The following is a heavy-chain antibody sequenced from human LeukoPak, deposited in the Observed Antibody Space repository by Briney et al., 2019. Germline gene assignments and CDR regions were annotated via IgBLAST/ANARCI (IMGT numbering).Heavy chain of an antibody. D-gene: IGHD5-24*01. V-gene: IGHV5-51*01. CDR3: ARQQAGYNFYFDQ. J-gene: IGHJ4*02. CDR2: IYPGDSDT. CDR1: GYSFTTNW. Sequence: GESLKISCKGSGYSFTTNWIGWVRQMPGKGLEWMGIIYPGDSDTTYSPSFQGQVTISADKSISTAFLQWSSLKASDTAMYFCARQQAGYNFYFDQWGQGTLVTVSS.